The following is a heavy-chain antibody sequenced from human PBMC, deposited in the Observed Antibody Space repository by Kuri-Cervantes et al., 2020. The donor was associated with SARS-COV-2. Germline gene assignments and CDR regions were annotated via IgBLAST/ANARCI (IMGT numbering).Heavy chain of an antibody. Sequence: ASVKVSCKASGGTFSSYVISWVRQATGQGLEWMGWMNPNSGNTGYAQKFQGRVTMTRNTSISTAYMELSSLRSEDTAMYYCARHMRQLPSRGMDVWGQGTTVTVSS. CDR2: MNPNSGNT. J-gene: IGHJ6*02. CDR1: GGTFSSYV. CDR3: ARHMRQLPSRGMDV. V-gene: IGHV1-8*02. D-gene: IGHD2-2*01.